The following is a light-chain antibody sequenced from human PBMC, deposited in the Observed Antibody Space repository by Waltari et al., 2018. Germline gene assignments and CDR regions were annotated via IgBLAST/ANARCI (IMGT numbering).Light chain of an antibody. V-gene: IGKV4-1*01. CDR3: QQYYSTPPT. J-gene: IGKJ2*01. CDR1: QSVLYSSNNKNY. Sequence: DIVMTQSPDSLAVSLVERPTINCKSSQSVLYSSNNKNYLAWYQQKPGQPPKLLIYWASTRESGVPDRFSGSGSGTDFTLTISSLQAEDVAVYYCQQYYSTPPTFGQGTTLEIK. CDR2: WAS.